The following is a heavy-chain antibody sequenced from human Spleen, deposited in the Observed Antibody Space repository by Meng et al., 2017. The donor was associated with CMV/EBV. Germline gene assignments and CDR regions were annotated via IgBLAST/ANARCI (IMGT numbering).Heavy chain of an antibody. CDR3: AHSPLGYSYGYQYYFDS. CDR1: LGTRGVG. D-gene: IGHD5-18*01. CDR2: IFWNDDK. J-gene: IGHJ4*02. Sequence: LGTRGVGVGWIRQPPGKALEWLAVIFWNDDKRFSPSLKSRLTISKDTSKNQVVLTMTNMDPVDTATYFCAHSPLGYSYGYQYYFDSWGQGTLVTVSS. V-gene: IGHV2-5*01.